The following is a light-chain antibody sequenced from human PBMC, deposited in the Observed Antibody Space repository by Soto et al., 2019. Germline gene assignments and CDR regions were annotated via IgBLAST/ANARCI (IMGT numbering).Light chain of an antibody. CDR3: QQYGSSPLT. CDR1: QSVSSNY. J-gene: IGKJ4*01. Sequence: EIVLTQSPGTLSLSPGERATLSCRASQSVSSNYLAWYHQKPGQAPRLLIHGASRRAYGIPDRFSGSGSGRDFTLTSSRLEPEDFAVYYCQQYGSSPLTFGGGTKVEIK. V-gene: IGKV3-20*01. CDR2: GAS.